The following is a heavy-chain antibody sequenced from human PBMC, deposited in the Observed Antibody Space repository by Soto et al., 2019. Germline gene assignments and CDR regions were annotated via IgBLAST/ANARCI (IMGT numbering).Heavy chain of an antibody. V-gene: IGHV4-59*11. CDR3: ARILTGYYHFDY. CDR2: IYDSATT. J-gene: IGHJ4*02. Sequence: SETLSLTCTVSGGSISGQYWSWIRQPPGSALEWTAYIYDSATTNYHPSLKSRVTISRDTSKNQFSLNLTSVTAADTAVYYCARILTGYYHFDYWGQGTLVTVSS. D-gene: IGHD3-9*01. CDR1: GGSISGQY.